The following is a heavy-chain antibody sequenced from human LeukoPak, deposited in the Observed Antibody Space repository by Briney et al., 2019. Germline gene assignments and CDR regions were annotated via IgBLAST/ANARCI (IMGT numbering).Heavy chain of an antibody. J-gene: IGHJ4*02. CDR2: IYYSGST. CDR1: GGSTSSHY. V-gene: IGHV4-59*07. CDR3: ASNSGYGSPFDYFED. Sequence: SDTLSLTYTVCGGSTSSHYWSWIRQPPGKGLEWIGYIYYSGSTNYNPSLKSRVSISVDTSKDQFSLKLSSVTAADTAVYDCASNSGYGSPFDYFEDWGQGTQVILS. D-gene: IGHD5-12*01.